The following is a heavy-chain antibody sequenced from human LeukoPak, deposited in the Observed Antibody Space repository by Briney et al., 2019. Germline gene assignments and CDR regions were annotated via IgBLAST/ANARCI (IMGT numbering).Heavy chain of an antibody. V-gene: IGHV3-7*01. CDR1: GVTFSSNW. J-gene: IGHJ4*02. Sequence: GGSLRLSCVASGVTFSSNWMSWVRQAPGKVLEWVASIKQEGSEKYYLDSVKGRFTISIDNGKNSLYLQMNSLRAEDTAVYYCARGLDGYNLRYWGQGTLVTVSS. CDR2: IKQEGSEK. CDR3: ARGLDGYNLRY. D-gene: IGHD5-24*01.